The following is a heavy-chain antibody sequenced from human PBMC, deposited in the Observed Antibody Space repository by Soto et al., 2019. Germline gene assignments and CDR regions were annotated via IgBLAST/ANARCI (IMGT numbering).Heavy chain of an antibody. CDR2: IYYSGST. CDR1: GGSISSYY. D-gene: IGHD3-10*01. J-gene: IGHJ4*02. Sequence: SETLSLTCTVSGGSISSYYWSWIRQPPGKGLEWIGYIYYSGSTNYNPSLKSRVTISVDTSKNQFSLKLSSVTAADTAVYYCARTTSYWYYFDYWGQGTLVTVSS. V-gene: IGHV4-59*01. CDR3: ARTTSYWYYFDY.